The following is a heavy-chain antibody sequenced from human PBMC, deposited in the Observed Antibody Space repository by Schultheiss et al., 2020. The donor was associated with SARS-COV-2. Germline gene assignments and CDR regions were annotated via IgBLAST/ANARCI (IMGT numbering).Heavy chain of an antibody. Sequence: SETLSLTCAVSGGSISSSNWWSWVRQPPGKGLEWIGYIYHSGSTYYNPSLKSRVTISVDTSKNQFSLKLSSVTAADTAVYYCARATVTIFGVNNGMDVWGQGTTVTVSS. CDR2: IYHSGST. J-gene: IGHJ6*02. D-gene: IGHD3-3*01. V-gene: IGHV4-4*02. CDR3: ARATVTIFGVNNGMDV. CDR1: GGSISSSNW.